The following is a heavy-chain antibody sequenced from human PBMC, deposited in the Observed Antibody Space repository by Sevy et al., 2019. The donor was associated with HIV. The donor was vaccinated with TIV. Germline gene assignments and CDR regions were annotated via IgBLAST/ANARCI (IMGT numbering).Heavy chain of an antibody. CDR2: IKQDGSEK. D-gene: IGHD3-22*01. V-gene: IGHV3-7*01. Sequence: GGSLRLSCAASGFTFSSYWMSWVRQAPGKGLEWVANIKQDGSEKYYVDSVKDRFTISRDNAKNSLYLQMNSLRAEDTAVYYCARDESSGYLHDAFDIWGQGTMVTVSS. J-gene: IGHJ3*02. CDR1: GFTFSSYW. CDR3: ARDESSGYLHDAFDI.